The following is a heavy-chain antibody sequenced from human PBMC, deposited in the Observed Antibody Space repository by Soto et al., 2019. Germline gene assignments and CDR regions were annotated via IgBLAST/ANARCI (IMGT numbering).Heavy chain of an antibody. Sequence: SETLSLTCAVYRGSFSGYYWSWIRQPPGKGLEWIGEINHSGSTNYNPSLKSRVTISVDTSKNQFSLKLSSVTAADTAVYYCARGMVAGTNYYYYYGMDVWGQGTTVTVSS. CDR3: ARGMVAGTNYYYYYGMDV. CDR2: INHSGST. CDR1: RGSFSGYY. D-gene: IGHD6-19*01. V-gene: IGHV4-34*01. J-gene: IGHJ6*02.